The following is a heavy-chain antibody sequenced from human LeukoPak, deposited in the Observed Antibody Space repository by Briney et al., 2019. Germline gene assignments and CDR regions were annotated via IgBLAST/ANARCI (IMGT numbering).Heavy chain of an antibody. CDR3: ASPGGELGEYYFDY. CDR2: IIPIFGTA. Sequence: VKVSCKASGGTFSSYAISWVRQAPGQGLEWMGGIIPIFGTANYAQKFQGRVTITADESTSTAYMELSSLRSEDTAVYYCASPGGELGEYYFDYWGQGTLVTVSS. V-gene: IGHV1-69*13. CDR1: GGTFSSYA. J-gene: IGHJ4*02. D-gene: IGHD1-26*01.